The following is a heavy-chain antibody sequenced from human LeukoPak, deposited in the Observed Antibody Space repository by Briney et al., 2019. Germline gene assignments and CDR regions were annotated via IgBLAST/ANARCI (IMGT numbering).Heavy chain of an antibody. V-gene: IGHV1-2*02. Sequence: ASVKVSCKASGYTFTGYYMHRVRQAPGQGLEWMGWINPNSGGTNYAQKFQGRATMTRGTSISTAYMELSRLRSDDTAVYYCAGNSVDTLNWFDPWGQGTLVTVSS. CDR3: AGNSVDTLNWFDP. CDR2: INPNSGGT. J-gene: IGHJ5*02. CDR1: GYTFTGYY. D-gene: IGHD5-18*01.